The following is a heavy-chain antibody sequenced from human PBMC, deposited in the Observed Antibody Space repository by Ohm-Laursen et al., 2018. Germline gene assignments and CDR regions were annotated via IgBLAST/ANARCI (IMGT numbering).Heavy chain of an antibody. J-gene: IGHJ1*01. Sequence: SLRLSCAASGFTFRSYSMSWVRQAPGKGLEWVSYISSSSSSMCYADSVKGRFTISRDNAKNSPCLQMNSLRAEDTAVYYCAKERDVSTGYALQHWGQGTLVTVSS. CDR1: GFTFRSYS. CDR3: AKERDVSTGYALQH. CDR2: ISSSSSSM. D-gene: IGHD3-9*01. V-gene: IGHV3-48*04.